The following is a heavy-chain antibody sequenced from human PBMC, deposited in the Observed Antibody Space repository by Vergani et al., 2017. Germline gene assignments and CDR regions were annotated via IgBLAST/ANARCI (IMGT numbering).Heavy chain of an antibody. Sequence: LESGGGLVQPGGSIRLSCFGSGFTFSTFNMHWVRQIPGKGLEWVSGISWNSGSIGYADSVKGRFTISRDNAKNSLYLQMNSLRAADTAVYYCAKQGGYDFWSGQYYFDFWGQGTLVTVSS. CDR3: AKQGGYDFWSGQYYFDF. CDR2: ISWNSGSI. V-gene: IGHV3-9*01. CDR1: GFTFSTFN. J-gene: IGHJ4*02. D-gene: IGHD3-3*01.